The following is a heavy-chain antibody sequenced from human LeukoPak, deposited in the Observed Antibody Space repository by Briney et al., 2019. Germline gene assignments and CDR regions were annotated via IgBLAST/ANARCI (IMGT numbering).Heavy chain of an antibody. D-gene: IGHD6-13*01. J-gene: IGHJ1*01. CDR1: GYTFTGYY. Sequence: ASVKVPCKASGYTFTGYYMHWVRQAPGQGLEWMGWINPNSGGTNYAQKFQGRVTMTRDTSISTAYMELSRLRSDDTAVYYCARAGVAAGPIQHWGQGTLVTVSS. CDR3: ARAGVAAGPIQH. CDR2: INPNSGGT. V-gene: IGHV1-2*02.